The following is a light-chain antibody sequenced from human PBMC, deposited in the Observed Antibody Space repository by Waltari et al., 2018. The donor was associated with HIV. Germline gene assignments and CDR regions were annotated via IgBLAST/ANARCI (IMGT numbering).Light chain of an antibody. J-gene: IGLJ2*01. CDR3: ATWTDSLSGVV. CDR1: SSNIGSNY. V-gene: IGLV1-47*01. Sequence: QSVLTQSPSVSGTPGQRVTISCSGSSSNIGSNYVYWYQQLPGTAPKLLLYRNNQRPSGVPDRFSGSKSGTSASLAISGLRSEDEAHYYCATWTDSLSGVVFGGGTKLRVL. CDR2: RNN.